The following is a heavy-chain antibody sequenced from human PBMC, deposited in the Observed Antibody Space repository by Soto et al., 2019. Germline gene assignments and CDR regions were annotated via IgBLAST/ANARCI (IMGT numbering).Heavy chain of an antibody. CDR3: AREIGSYSSYYYYYYDMDV. Sequence: SETLSLTCTVSGGSISSGDYYWSWIRQPPGKGLEWIGYIYYSGSTYYNPSLKSRVTISVDTSKNQFSLKLSSVTAADTAVYYCAREIGSYSSYYYYYYDMDVWGQGTTVTVSS. CDR1: GGSISSGDYY. CDR2: IYYSGST. V-gene: IGHV4-30-4*01. D-gene: IGHD1-26*01. J-gene: IGHJ6*02.